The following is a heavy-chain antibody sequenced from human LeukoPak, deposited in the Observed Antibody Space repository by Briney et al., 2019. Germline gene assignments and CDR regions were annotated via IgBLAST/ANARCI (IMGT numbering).Heavy chain of an antibody. V-gene: IGHV4-34*01. CDR3: ARGNAKYGWFDP. D-gene: IGHD2-8*01. CDR1: GGSFSGYY. Sequence: SETLSLTCDVYGGSFSGYYWSWIRQPPGKGLEWIGEINHSGSTNYNPSLKSRVTISVDTSKNQFSLKLSSVTAADTAVYYCARGNAKYGWFDPWGQGTLVTVSS. CDR2: INHSGST. J-gene: IGHJ5*02.